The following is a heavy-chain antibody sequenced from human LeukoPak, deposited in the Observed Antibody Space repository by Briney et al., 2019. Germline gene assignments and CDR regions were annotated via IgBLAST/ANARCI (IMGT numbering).Heavy chain of an antibody. Sequence: GGSLRLSCVASGFTVSSHYMSWVRQAPGKGLEWVSIIYSGGGTYYADSVKGRFTVSRDTSKNTVYLQMNSLRADDTAVYYCARGMFYVILTDYLDYWAKGALVTVSS. CDR1: GFTVSSHY. D-gene: IGHD3-9*01. CDR3: ARGMFYVILTDYLDY. CDR2: IYSGGGT. V-gene: IGHV3-53*01. J-gene: IGHJ4*02.